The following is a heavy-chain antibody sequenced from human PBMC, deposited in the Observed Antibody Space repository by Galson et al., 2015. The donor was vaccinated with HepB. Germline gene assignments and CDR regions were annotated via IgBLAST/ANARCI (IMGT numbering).Heavy chain of an antibody. J-gene: IGHJ4*02. V-gene: IGHV1-18*04. CDR1: GYTFTSYG. CDR3: ARNGVRTTDFDY. D-gene: IGHD2/OR15-2a*01. CDR2: ISPYSDNT. Sequence: SVKVSCKASGYTFTSYGITWVRQAPGQGLEWMGWISPYSDNTNYALKLLDRVTMTTDTSTSTAYMELRSLSSDDTAVYYCARNGVRTTDFDYWGQGTLVTVSS.